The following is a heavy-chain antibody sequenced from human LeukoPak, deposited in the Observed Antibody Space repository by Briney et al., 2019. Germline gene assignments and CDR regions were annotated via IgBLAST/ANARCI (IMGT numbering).Heavy chain of an antibody. D-gene: IGHD6-6*01. Sequence: SETLSLTCAVYGGSFSGYYWSWIRQPPGKGLEWIGEINHSGSTNYNPSLKSRVTISVDTSKNQFSLKLSSVTAADTAVYYCARHGSSSNRYYYYGMDVWGQGTTVIVSS. CDR1: GGSFSGYY. CDR3: ARHGSSSNRYYYYGMDV. V-gene: IGHV4-34*01. CDR2: INHSGST. J-gene: IGHJ6*02.